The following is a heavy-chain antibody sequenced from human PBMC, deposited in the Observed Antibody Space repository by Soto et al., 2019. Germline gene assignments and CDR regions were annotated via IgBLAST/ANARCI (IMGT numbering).Heavy chain of an antibody. CDR1: GWSFSGYS. CDR2: INHSGST. CDR3: ARFGSGYDSY. Sequence: XETLSLTCAVYGWSFSGYSWSWIRQPPGKGLEWIGEINHSGSTNYNPSLKSRVTISVDTSKNQFSLKLSSVTAADTAVYYCARFGSGYDSYWGQGTLVTVSS. J-gene: IGHJ4*02. V-gene: IGHV4-34*01. D-gene: IGHD5-12*01.